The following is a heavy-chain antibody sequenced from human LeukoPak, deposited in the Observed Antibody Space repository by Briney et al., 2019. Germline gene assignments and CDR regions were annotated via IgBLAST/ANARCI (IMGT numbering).Heavy chain of an antibody. J-gene: IGHJ4*02. D-gene: IGHD2-15*01. V-gene: IGHV3-30*04. CDR2: ISYDGRNK. CDR3: ARDREVYCSGGSCTNF. CDR1: GFTFSSYV. Sequence: PGGSLRLSCEASGFTFSSYVIHWVRQAPGKGLEWVALISYDGRNKYYADSMKGRITISRDNSKNTLYLQMNSLRVEDTAVYYCARDREVYCSGGSCTNFWGQGILVTVSS.